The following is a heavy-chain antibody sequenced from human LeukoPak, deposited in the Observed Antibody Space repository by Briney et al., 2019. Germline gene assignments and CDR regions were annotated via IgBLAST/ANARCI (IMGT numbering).Heavy chain of an antibody. CDR3: ARAVLTGYSCFDY. V-gene: IGHV5-51*01. Sequence: KVSCKASGYTFTGYYMHWVRQMPGKGLEWMGIIYPGDSDTRYSPSFQGQVTISADKSISTAYLQWSSLKASDTAMYYCARAVLTGYSCFDYWGQGTLVTVSS. CDR2: IYPGDSDT. D-gene: IGHD3-9*01. J-gene: IGHJ4*02. CDR1: GYTFTGYY.